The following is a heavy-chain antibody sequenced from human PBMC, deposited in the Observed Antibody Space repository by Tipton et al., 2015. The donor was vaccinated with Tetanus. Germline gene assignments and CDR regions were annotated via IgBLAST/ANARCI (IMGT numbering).Heavy chain of an antibody. CDR2: IYYTGST. J-gene: IGHJ4*02. CDR3: ARRQTYSTNGFCPFEN. V-gene: IGHV4-39*01. D-gene: IGHD2-8*01. Sequence: TLSLTCTVSGASSTSGDYYWAWIRQPPGKGPEWIGGIYYTGSTYYNPSLKSRVTISEDTSKNQFSLKLSSVTAADTAVYYCARRQTYSTNGFCPFENWGQGTLVTVSS. CDR1: GASSTSGDYY.